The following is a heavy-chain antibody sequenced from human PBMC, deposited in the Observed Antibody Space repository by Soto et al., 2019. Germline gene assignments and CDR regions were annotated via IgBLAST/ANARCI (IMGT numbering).Heavy chain of an antibody. CDR2: INPSGGGT. Sequence: GASVKVSCKASGYTFTSYYMHWVRQAPGQGLEWMGMINPSGGGTTYAQKFQGRVTITADKSTSTAYMELSSLRSEDTAVYYCATSPRQQLLYYFDYWGQGTLVTVSS. CDR3: ATSPRQQLLYYFDY. J-gene: IGHJ4*02. CDR1: GYTFTSYY. D-gene: IGHD6-13*01. V-gene: IGHV1-46*01.